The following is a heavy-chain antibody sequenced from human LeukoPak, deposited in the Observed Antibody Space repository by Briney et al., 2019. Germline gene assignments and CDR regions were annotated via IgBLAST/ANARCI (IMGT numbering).Heavy chain of an antibody. CDR1: GYTFTSYG. V-gene: IGHV1-2*02. CDR3: ARDGYYYDSSGYSRLVVDY. J-gene: IGHJ4*02. Sequence: ASVKVSCKASGYTFTSYGISWVRQAPGQGLEWMGWINPNSGGTNYAQKFQGRVTMTRDTSISTAYMELSRLRSDDTAVYYCARDGYYYDSSGYSRLVVDYWGQGTLVTVSS. D-gene: IGHD3-22*01. CDR2: INPNSGGT.